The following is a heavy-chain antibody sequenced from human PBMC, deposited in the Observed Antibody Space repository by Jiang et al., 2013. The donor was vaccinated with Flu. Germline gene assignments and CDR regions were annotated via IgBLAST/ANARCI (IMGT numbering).Heavy chain of an antibody. CDR3: ARDLTEYDSSGYYFYYNGMDV. V-gene: IGHV1-18*01. J-gene: IGHJ6*04. CDR2: ISVYNGHT. CDR1: GYTFSNYG. D-gene: IGHD3-22*01. Sequence: SGAEVKKPGASVILSCKASGYTFSNYGINWVRQAPGQGLEWMGWISVYNGHTNYAQKLQGRVTMTTDTSTSTAYVELRSLRSDDTAVYYCARDLTEYDSSGYYFYYNGMDVVGTKGPRSPSPQ.